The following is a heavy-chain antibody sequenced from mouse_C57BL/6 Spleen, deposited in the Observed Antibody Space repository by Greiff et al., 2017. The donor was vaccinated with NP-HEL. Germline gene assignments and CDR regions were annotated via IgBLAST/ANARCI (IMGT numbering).Heavy chain of an antibody. V-gene: IGHV1-52*01. J-gene: IGHJ4*01. CDR2: IDPSDSET. Sequence: VQLQQSGAELVRPGSSVKLSCKASGYTFTSYWMQWVKQRPIQGLEWIGNIDPSDSETHYNQKFKDKATLTVDKSSSTAYMQLSSLTSEDSAVYYCARLPEGGYYAMDYWGQGTSVTVSS. CDR1: GYTFTSYW. CDR3: ARLPEGGYYAMDY.